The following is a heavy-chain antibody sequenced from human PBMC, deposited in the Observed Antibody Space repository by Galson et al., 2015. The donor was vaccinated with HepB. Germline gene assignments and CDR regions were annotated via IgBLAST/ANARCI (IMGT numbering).Heavy chain of an antibody. D-gene: IGHD2-2*01. J-gene: IGHJ3*02. CDR3: AGEVVVPAARIGEGMAAFDI. CDR1: GGSISSGRYS. CDR2: IYHSGST. Sequence: TLSLTCAVSGGSISSGRYSWSWIRQPPGKGLEWIGRIYHSGSTNYNPSLKSRVTISEDRSKNQFSLKLRSVTAADTAVYYCAGEVVVPAARIGEGMAAFDIWGQGTMVTVSS. V-gene: IGHV4-30-2*01.